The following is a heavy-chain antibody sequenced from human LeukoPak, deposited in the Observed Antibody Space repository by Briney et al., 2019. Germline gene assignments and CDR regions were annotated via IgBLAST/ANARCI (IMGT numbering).Heavy chain of an antibody. Sequence: QAGGSLRLSCAASGFTFSSYAMSWVRQAPGKGLEWVSAISGSGGSTYYADSVKGRFTISRDNSKNTLYLQMNSLRAEDTAVYYCAKVGGLMVYATFDYWGQGTPVTVSS. D-gene: IGHD2-8*01. CDR1: GFTFSSYA. J-gene: IGHJ4*02. CDR3: AKVGGLMVYATFDY. V-gene: IGHV3-23*01. CDR2: ISGSGGST.